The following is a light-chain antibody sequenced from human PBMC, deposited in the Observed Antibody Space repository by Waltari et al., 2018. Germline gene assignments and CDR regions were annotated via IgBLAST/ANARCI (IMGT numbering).Light chain of an antibody. CDR3: LVYYGGAWV. J-gene: IGLJ3*02. CDR1: AGAVPSGYY. CDR2: TTN. Sequence: QTVVTQEPSLPVSPGGPVTLTCASSAGAVPSGYYPNWFQQKPGQAPRALIYTTNNKHSWTPARFSGSLLGDKAALTLSGVQPEDEAEYYCLVYYGGAWVFGGGTKLTVL. V-gene: IGLV7-43*01.